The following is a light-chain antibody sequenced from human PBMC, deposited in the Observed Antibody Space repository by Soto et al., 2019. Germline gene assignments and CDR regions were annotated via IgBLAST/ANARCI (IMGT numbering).Light chain of an antibody. CDR3: ATWDDSLNGFYV. Sequence: HSVLTQPPSASVTPGRGVTISCSASTSNTASNYVYWYQQLPGTAPKLLIYRNNQRPSGVPDRFSGSKSGTSASLAISGLRSDDEADYFCATWDDSLNGFYVFGTGTKVTVL. CDR2: RNN. V-gene: IGLV1-47*01. J-gene: IGLJ1*01. CDR1: TSNTASNY.